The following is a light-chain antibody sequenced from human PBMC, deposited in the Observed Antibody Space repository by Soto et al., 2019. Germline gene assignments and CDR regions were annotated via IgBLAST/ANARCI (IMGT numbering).Light chain of an antibody. CDR2: KAS. CDR3: KQYNSYWP. Sequence: DIQMTQSPSTLSASVGDRVTITCRASQSISSWLAWYQQKPGKAPKLLIYKASSLESGVPSRFSGSGSGTAFTLTISSLQPDDFATYYCKQYNSYWPFGQGTKVELK. CDR1: QSISSW. J-gene: IGKJ1*01. V-gene: IGKV1-5*03.